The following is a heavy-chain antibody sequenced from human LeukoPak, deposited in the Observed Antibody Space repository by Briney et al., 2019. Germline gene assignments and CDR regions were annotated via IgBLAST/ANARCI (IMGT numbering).Heavy chain of an antibody. CDR3: AKEMATMNAFDI. D-gene: IGHD5-24*01. CDR1: VFTVSSNY. V-gene: IGHV3-66*01. CDR2: IYSGVST. J-gene: IGHJ3*02. Sequence: GGSLRLSCAASVFTVSSNYMSWVRQAPGKGLEWVSVIYSGVSTDYKDSVKDRFIISRDNSKNTLYLQMNSLRAEDTAVYYCAKEMATMNAFDIWGQGTMVTVSS.